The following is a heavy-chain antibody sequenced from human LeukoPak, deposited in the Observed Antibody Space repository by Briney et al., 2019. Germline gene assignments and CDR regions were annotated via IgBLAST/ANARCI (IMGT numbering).Heavy chain of an antibody. Sequence: ASVKVSCKASGYTFTSYYMHWVRQAPGQGLEWMGRIIPILGIANYAQKFQGRVTITADKSTSTAYMELSSLRSEDTAVYYCARGPCTSHCSTDYWGQGTLVTVSS. J-gene: IGHJ4*02. CDR2: IIPILGIA. D-gene: IGHD2-2*01. V-gene: IGHV1-69*04. CDR3: ARGPCTSHCSTDY. CDR1: GYTFTSYY.